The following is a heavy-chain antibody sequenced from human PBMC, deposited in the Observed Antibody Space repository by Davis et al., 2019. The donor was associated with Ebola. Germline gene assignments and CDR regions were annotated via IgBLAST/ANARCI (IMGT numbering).Heavy chain of an antibody. CDR3: ARDEDYYGSI. J-gene: IGHJ3*02. CDR1: GGSFSGYY. CDR2: INHSGST. V-gene: IGHV4-34*01. Sequence: SETLSLTCAVYGGSFSGYYWSWIRQPPGKGLEWIGEINHSGSTNYNPSLKSRVTISVETSKNQFSLKLTSVTAADTAVYYCARDEDYYGSIWGQGTMVTVSS. D-gene: IGHD3-10*01.